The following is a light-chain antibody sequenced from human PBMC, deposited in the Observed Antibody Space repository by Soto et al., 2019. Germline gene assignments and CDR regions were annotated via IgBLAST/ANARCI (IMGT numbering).Light chain of an antibody. J-gene: IGLJ1*01. CDR1: SSDVGGYNY. CDR2: DVS. V-gene: IGLV2-14*01. Sequence: QSALTQPASVSGSPGQSITISCTATSSDVGGYNYVSWYQQHPGKAPKLMIYDVSNRPSGVSKRFSGSKSGNTASLTISGLQAEDEADYYCSSYTSSSTYVFGTGTQLTV. CDR3: SSYTSSSTYV.